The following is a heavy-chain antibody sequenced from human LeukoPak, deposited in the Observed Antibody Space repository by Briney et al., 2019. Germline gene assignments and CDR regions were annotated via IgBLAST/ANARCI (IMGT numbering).Heavy chain of an antibody. Sequence: PGGSLRLSCAASGFTFDDYGMSCVRQAPGKGLEWVSGINWNGGSTGYADSVKGRFTISRDNAKNSLYLQMNSLRAEDTALYYCARAGAAAGLDAFDIWGQGTMVTVSS. CDR2: INWNGGST. J-gene: IGHJ3*02. CDR1: GFTFDDYG. CDR3: ARAGAAAGLDAFDI. D-gene: IGHD6-13*01. V-gene: IGHV3-20*04.